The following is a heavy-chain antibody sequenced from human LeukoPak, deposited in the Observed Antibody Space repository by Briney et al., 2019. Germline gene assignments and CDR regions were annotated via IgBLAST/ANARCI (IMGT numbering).Heavy chain of an antibody. D-gene: IGHD3-10*01. Sequence: GGSLRLSCAASGFTFSSYGMHWVRQAPGKGLEWVAVIWYDGSNKYYADSVKGRFTISRDNSKNTLYLQMNSLRAEDTAVYYCARAAILLWFGEFSHFDGMDVWGQGTTVTVSS. CDR3: ARAAILLWFGEFSHFDGMDV. CDR2: IWYDGSNK. J-gene: IGHJ6*02. CDR1: GFTFSSYG. V-gene: IGHV3-33*01.